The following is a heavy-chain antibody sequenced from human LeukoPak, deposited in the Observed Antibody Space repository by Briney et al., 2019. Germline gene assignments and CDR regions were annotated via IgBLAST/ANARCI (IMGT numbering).Heavy chain of an antibody. D-gene: IGHD4-17*01. CDR3: ASHGDYLPDYFDY. J-gene: IGHJ4*02. V-gene: IGHV3-7*01. CDR1: GFTFSSYW. CDR2: IKQDGSEK. Sequence: PGGSLRLSCAASGFTFSSYWMSWVRQAPAKGMEWVANIKQDGSEKYYADSVKGRFTISRDNAKNSLYLQMNSLRAEDTAVYYCASHGDYLPDYFDYWGQGTLVTVSS.